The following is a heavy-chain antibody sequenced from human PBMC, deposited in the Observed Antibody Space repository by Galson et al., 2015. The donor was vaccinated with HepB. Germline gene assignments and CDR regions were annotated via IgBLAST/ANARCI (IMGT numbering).Heavy chain of an antibody. CDR1: GITFSNYG. V-gene: IGHV3-30*18. D-gene: IGHD2-2*02. CDR3: AKEGRYHVFDI. J-gene: IGHJ3*02. Sequence: SLRLSCAASGITFSNYGMHWVRQAPGKGLEWVAITLYDGSNNYYADSVKGRFTIFRDNPKNMLYLQMNSLRAEDTAVYYCAKEGRYHVFDIWGQGTRVTVSS. CDR2: TLYDGSNN.